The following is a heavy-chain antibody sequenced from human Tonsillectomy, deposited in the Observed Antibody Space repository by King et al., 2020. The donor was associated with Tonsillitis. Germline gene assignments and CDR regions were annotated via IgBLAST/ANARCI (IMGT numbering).Heavy chain of an antibody. CDR2: IGNDGRVT. CDR3: AKEIMIRAGDWYFDL. CDR1: GFTFSNYG. J-gene: IGHJ2*01. V-gene: IGHV3-30*02. Sequence: VQLVESGGGVVQPGGSLRLSCAASGFTFSNYGIHWVRQAPGKGPEWVGVIGNDGRVTYYRDSVKGRFTFSRDNSKKTVYLQMNSLTSEDSALYYCAKEIMIRAGDWYFDLWGRGTLVTVSS. D-gene: IGHD3-16*01.